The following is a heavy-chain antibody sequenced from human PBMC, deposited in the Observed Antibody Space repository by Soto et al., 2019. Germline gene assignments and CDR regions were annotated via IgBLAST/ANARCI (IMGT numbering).Heavy chain of an antibody. V-gene: IGHV1-69*01. CDR3: ARDGGRHAGGIDY. CDR1: GGTFSSYS. Sequence: QVQLVQSGAEVKKPGSSVKVSCKASGGTFSSYSINWVRKAPGQGLEWMGGIIPIFGTANYAQKSQGRVTITADESTSTAYMALSSLISEDTAVYYCARDGGRHAGGIDYWGQGTLVTVSS. D-gene: IGHD1-26*01. J-gene: IGHJ4*02. CDR2: IIPIFGTA.